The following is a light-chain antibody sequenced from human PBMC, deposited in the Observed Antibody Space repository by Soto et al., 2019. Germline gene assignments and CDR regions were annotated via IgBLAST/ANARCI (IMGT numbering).Light chain of an antibody. Sequence: QSALTQPASVSGSPGQSITISCTGTSSDVGAYKYVSWYQHHPGKAPKLMISEVTNRPSGVSHRFSGSKSGNTASLTISGLQAEDEAAYYCSSYASSSSVVFGGGTKVTVL. V-gene: IGLV2-14*01. J-gene: IGLJ2*01. CDR2: EVT. CDR3: SSYASSSSVV. CDR1: SSDVGAYKY.